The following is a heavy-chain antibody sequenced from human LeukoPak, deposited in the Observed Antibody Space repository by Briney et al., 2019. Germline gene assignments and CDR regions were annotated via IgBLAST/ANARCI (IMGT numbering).Heavy chain of an antibody. CDR2: ITSSGDGT. D-gene: IGHD3-22*01. J-gene: IGHJ4*02. V-gene: IGHV3-23*01. Sequence: LAGGSLRLSCAASGFTFSIYAMSWVRQAPGKGLQWVSSITSSGDGTYYADSVKGRFTISRDNSENMLYLQMNSLRVEDTAVYFCAKDRPNYCGSNGHYYRRDGDYWGQGTLVTVSS. CDR3: AKDRPNYCGSNGHYYRRDGDY. CDR1: GFTFSIYA.